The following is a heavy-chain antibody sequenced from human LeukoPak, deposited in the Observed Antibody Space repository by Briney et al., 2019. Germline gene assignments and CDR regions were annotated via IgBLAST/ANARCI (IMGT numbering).Heavy chain of an antibody. CDR3: ARANFLYCSSSSCLFDY. V-gene: IGHV1-2*02. CDR2: INPNDGDT. Sequence: ASVKVSCKASGYTFTDYYMHWVRQAPGQGFEWMGWINPNDGDTNYAQKFQGRVTMTRDTSISTAHMEVSRLRSDDTAVYYCARANFLYCSSSSCLFDYWGQGTLVTVSS. J-gene: IGHJ4*02. CDR1: GYTFTDYY. D-gene: IGHD2-2*01.